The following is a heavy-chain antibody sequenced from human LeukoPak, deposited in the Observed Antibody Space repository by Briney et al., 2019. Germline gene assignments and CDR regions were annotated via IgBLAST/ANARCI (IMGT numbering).Heavy chain of an antibody. CDR1: GGSFSGYY. D-gene: IGHD3-3*01. Sequence: SGTLSLTCAVYGGSFSGYYWSWIRQPPGKGLEWIGEINHSGSTNYNPSLKSRVTISVDTSKSQFSLKLSSVTAADTAVYYCARGLRITIFGVVIPTGNWFDPWGQGTLVTVSS. V-gene: IGHV4-34*01. J-gene: IGHJ5*02. CDR2: INHSGST. CDR3: ARGLRITIFGVVIPTGNWFDP.